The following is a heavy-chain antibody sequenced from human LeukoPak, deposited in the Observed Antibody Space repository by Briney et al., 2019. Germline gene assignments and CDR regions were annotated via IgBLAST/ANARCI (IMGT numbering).Heavy chain of an antibody. CDR2: IIPIFGTA. Sequence: GSSVKFSCKASGGTFSSYAISWVRQAPGQGLEWMGGIIPIFGTANYAQKFQGRVTITADESTSTAYMELSSLRSEDTAVYYCATDGAGDYLNHWGQGTLVTVSS. D-gene: IGHD4-17*01. V-gene: IGHV1-69*01. CDR3: ATDGAGDYLNH. CDR1: GGTFSSYA. J-gene: IGHJ4*02.